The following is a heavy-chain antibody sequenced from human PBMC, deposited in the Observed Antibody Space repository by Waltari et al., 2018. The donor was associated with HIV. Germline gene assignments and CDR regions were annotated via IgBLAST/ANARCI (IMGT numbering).Heavy chain of an antibody. V-gene: IGHV1-58*01. CDR3: AADTTRYYYDAYYWYFDL. Sequence: QMQLVQSGPEVKKPGTSVKVSCKASGFTFTSSAVQWVRQARGQRLEWIGWIVVGSGNTNYAQKFQERVTITRDMSTSTAYMELSSLRSEDTAVYYCAADTTRYYYDAYYWYFDLWGRGTLVTVSS. CDR2: IVVGSGNT. D-gene: IGHD3-22*01. J-gene: IGHJ2*01. CDR1: GFTFTSSA.